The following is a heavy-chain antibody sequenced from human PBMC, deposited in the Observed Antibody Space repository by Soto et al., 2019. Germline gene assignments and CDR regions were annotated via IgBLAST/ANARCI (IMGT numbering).Heavy chain of an antibody. Sequence: QVQLQESGPGLVKPSQTLSLTCTVSGGSISSGGYFWSWIRQHPGKGLEWIGFIYYSGSTYYNPSLKSLVTIAVDPSKNQFSLKLSSVTAADTAVYYCAREGAAPYYYYGMDVWGQGTTVTVSS. D-gene: IGHD6-6*01. CDR1: GGSISSGGYF. V-gene: IGHV4-31*01. CDR2: IYYSGST. J-gene: IGHJ6*02. CDR3: AREGAAPYYYYGMDV.